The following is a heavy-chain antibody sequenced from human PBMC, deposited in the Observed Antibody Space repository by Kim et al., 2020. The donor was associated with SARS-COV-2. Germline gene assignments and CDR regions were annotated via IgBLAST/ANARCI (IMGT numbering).Heavy chain of an antibody. J-gene: IGHJ4*02. CDR3: ARRTPPREDPIVDY. Sequence: NPSLKSRVTISVDTSKNQFSLKLSSVTAADTAVYYCARRTPPREDPIVDYWGQGTLVTVSS. D-gene: IGHD1-26*01. V-gene: IGHV4-39*01.